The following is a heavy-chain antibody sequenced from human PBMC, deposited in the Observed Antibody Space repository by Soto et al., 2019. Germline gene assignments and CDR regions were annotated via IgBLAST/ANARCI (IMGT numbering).Heavy chain of an antibody. CDR2: ISVSGNII. D-gene: IGHD6-13*01. J-gene: IGHJ4*02. CDR3: VRDTMRASAAASLDY. Sequence: EVQLVESGGGLVQPGGSLRLSCAASGFTFSTYEFNWVRQAPGRGLEWISYISVSGNIIKYADSVKGRFTISRDNAESSLHLHMSSLRVDDTAVYFCVRDTMRASAAASLDYWRQGTQVIVSS. CDR1: GFTFSTYE. V-gene: IGHV3-48*03.